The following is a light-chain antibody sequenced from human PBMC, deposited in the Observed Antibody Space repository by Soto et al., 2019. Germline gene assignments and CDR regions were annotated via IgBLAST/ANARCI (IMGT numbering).Light chain of an antibody. V-gene: IGLV2-14*01. CDR1: SRDVGGYNY. J-gene: IGLJ2*01. Sequence: QSVLTQPASVSGSPGQSITLSCTGTSRDVGGYNYVSWHQQHPGKAPKVVITEVSNRPSGVSNRVSGSKSGNTASLTISGLQAEDEADYYCSSYVNDNTFVIFVGGTKPTVL. CDR3: SSYVNDNTFVI. CDR2: EVS.